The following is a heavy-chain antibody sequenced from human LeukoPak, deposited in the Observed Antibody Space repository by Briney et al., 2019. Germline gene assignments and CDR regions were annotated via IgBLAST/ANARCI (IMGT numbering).Heavy chain of an antibody. CDR3: ARQTGLRYFDWLAY. D-gene: IGHD3-9*01. Sequence: SETLSLTCTVYGGSFSGYYCSWIRQPPRQGLAWNGEINTSGSTNYHPSPKSRVTISVDTSKNQFSLNPSSVTAADTAVYYCARQTGLRYFDWLAYWGQGTLVTVAS. J-gene: IGHJ4*02. CDR1: GGSFSGYY. V-gene: IGHV4-34*01. CDR2: INTSGST.